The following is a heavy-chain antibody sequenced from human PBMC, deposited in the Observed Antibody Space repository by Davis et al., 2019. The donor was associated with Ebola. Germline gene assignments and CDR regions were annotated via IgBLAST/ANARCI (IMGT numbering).Heavy chain of an antibody. CDR3: ARGIGGGSSCFDY. Sequence: MPSETLSLTCAVYGGSFSGYYWSWIRQPPGKGLEWIGEINHTGATNYNPSLKSRVTISVDKSKNQFSLSLTSVTAADTAVYYCARGIGGGSSCFDYWGQGILVTVSS. CDR1: GGSFSGYY. D-gene: IGHD6-13*01. J-gene: IGHJ4*02. V-gene: IGHV4-34*01. CDR2: INHTGAT.